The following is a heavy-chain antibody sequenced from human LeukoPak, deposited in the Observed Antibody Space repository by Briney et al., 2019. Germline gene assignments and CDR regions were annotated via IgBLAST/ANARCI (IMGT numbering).Heavy chain of an antibody. J-gene: IGHJ4*02. CDR3: AREYYDYYEGFDY. Sequence: GASVKVSCKASGYTFTSYGISWVRQAPGQGLEWMGRISAYNGNTNYAQKLQGRVTMTTDTSTRTAYMELRSLRSDDTAVYFCAREYYDYYEGFDYWGQGTLVTVSS. V-gene: IGHV1-18*01. CDR2: ISAYNGNT. CDR1: GYTFTSYG. D-gene: IGHD3-22*01.